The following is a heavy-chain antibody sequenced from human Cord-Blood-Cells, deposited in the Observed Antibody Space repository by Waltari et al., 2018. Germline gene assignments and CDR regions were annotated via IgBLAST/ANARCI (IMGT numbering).Heavy chain of an antibody. Sequence: QVQLVQSGAVVKKPGSSVKVSCKASGGTFSIYAISWLRQAPGQGLEWMGGIIPILGTANYAQKFQGRVTITADESTSTAYMELSSLRSEDTAVYYCARDFASSGGWYFDLWGRGTLVTVSS. J-gene: IGHJ2*01. CDR2: IIPILGTA. CDR3: ARDFASSGGWYFDL. D-gene: IGHD3-16*01. CDR1: GGTFSIYA. V-gene: IGHV1-69*01.